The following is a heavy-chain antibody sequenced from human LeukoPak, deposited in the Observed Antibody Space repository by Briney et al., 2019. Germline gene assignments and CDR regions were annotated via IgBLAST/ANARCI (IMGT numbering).Heavy chain of an antibody. Sequence: PSETLSLTCSVSGGSITSSSYYWGWIRQPPEKGLEWIGSIYYTGGTNYSPSLKSRVTMSVDTFKNQFSLSLTSVTAADTAFYYCARSAAVTGQFDFWGPGTLVTVSS. CDR1: GGSITSSSYY. V-gene: IGHV4-39*07. CDR3: ARSAAVTGQFDF. D-gene: IGHD6-19*01. J-gene: IGHJ4*02. CDR2: IYYTGGT.